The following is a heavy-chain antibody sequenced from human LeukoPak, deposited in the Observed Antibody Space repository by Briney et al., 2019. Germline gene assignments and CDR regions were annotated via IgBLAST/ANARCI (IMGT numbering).Heavy chain of an antibody. CDR1: GGTFSSYA. CDR3: ARSGIAVAGFDY. V-gene: IGHV1-69*05. D-gene: IGHD6-19*01. J-gene: IGHJ4*02. CDR2: IIPIFGTA. Sequence: ASVKVSCKASGGTFSSYAISWVRQAPGQGLEWMGGIIPIFGTANYAQKFQDRVTMTRNTSISTAYMELSSLRSDDTAVYYCARSGIAVAGFDYWGQGTLVTVSS.